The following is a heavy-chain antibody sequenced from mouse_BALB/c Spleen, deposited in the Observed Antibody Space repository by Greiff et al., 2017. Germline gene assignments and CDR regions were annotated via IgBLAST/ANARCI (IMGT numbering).Heavy chain of an antibody. V-gene: IGHV5-6-5*01. CDR2: ISSGGST. CDR3: ARVYDGYFDY. CDR1: GFTFSSYA. D-gene: IGHD2-3*01. J-gene: IGHJ2*01. Sequence: LQQSGGGLVKPGGSLKLSCAASGFTFSSYAMSWVRQTPEKRLEWVASISSGGSTYYPDSVKGRFTISRDNARNILYLQMSSLRSEDTAMYYCARVYDGYFDYGGQGTTLTVSS.